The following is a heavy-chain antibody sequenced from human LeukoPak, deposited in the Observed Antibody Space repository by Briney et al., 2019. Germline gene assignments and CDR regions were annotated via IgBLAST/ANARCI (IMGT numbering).Heavy chain of an antibody. CDR3: ARAIPEFYWGIVVVPAAMPLDY. V-gene: IGHV3-11*04. J-gene: IGHJ4*02. CDR2: ISSSGSTI. Sequence: PGGSLRLSCAASGFTFSDYYMSWIRQAPGKGLEWVSYISSSGSTIYYADPVKGRFTISRDNAKNSLYLQMNSLRAEDTAVYYCARAIPEFYWGIVVVPAAMPLDYWGQGTLVTVSS. D-gene: IGHD2-2*01. CDR1: GFTFSDYY.